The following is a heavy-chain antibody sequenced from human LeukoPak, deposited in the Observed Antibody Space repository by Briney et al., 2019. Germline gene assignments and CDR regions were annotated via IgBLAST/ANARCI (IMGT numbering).Heavy chain of an antibody. D-gene: IGHD2-15*01. Sequence: ASVKVSCKASGYTFTSYGISWVRQAPGQGLEWVGWISAYNGNTNYAQKLQGRVTMTTDTSTSTAYMELRSLRSDDTAVYYCARDLGDIVVVVAATNWFDPWGQGTLVTVSS. CDR3: ARDLGDIVVVVAATNWFDP. V-gene: IGHV1-18*01. J-gene: IGHJ5*02. CDR1: GYTFTSYG. CDR2: ISAYNGNT.